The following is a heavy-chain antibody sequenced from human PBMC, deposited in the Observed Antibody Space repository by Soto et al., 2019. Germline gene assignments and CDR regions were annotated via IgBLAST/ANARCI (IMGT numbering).Heavy chain of an antibody. J-gene: IGHJ4*02. CDR2: ISYDGSNK. CDR3: ARDKSPYSSGWHNRHFDY. V-gene: IGHV3-30-3*01. Sequence: QVQLVESGGGVVQPGRSLRLSCAASGFTFSSYAMHWVRQAPGKGLEWVAVISYDGSNKYYADSVKGRFTISRDNSKNPLYLQMNSLRDEATAVYYCARDKSPYSSGWHNRHFDYWGQGTLVTVSS. D-gene: IGHD6-19*01. CDR1: GFTFSSYA.